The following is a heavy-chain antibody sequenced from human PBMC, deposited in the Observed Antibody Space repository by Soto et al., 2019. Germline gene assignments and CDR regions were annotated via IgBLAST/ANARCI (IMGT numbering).Heavy chain of an antibody. CDR1: GYSFTSYW. D-gene: IGHD3-9*01. V-gene: IGHV5-10-1*01. Sequence: GESLKISCKGSGYSFTSYWISWVRQMPGKGLEWMGRIDPSDSYTNYSPSFQGHVTISADKSISTAYLQWSSLKASDTAMYYCARPANYDILTGYQNYGMDVWGQGTTVTVSS. CDR2: IDPSDSYT. J-gene: IGHJ6*02. CDR3: ARPANYDILTGYQNYGMDV.